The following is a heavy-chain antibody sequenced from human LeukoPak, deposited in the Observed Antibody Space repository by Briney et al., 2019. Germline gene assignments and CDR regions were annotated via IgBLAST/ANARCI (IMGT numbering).Heavy chain of an antibody. D-gene: IGHD2-15*01. V-gene: IGHV3-30*04. CDR3: ARDLSRSRPDCSVGSCYSVY. CDR2: ISYDGSNK. CDR1: GFTFSSYA. J-gene: IGHJ4*02. Sequence: GGSLRLSCAASGFTFSSYAMHWVRQAPGKGLEWVAVISYDGSNKYYTDSVKGRFTISRDNSKNTLYLQLNSLRAEDTAVYYCARDLSRSRPDCSVGSCYSVYWGQGTLVTVSS.